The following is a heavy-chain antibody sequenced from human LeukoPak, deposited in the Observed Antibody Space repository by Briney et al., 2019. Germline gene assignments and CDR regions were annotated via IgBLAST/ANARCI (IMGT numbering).Heavy chain of an antibody. V-gene: IGHV4-59*12. CDR3: AREVGYSSSWDYYYYMDV. CDR2: IYYSGST. J-gene: IGHJ6*03. CDR1: GGSISSYY. D-gene: IGHD6-13*01. Sequence: SETLSLTCTVSGGSISSYYWSWTRQPPGKGLEWIGYIYYSGSTNYNPSLKSRVTISVDTSKNTFSLKLSSVTAADTAVYYCAREVGYSSSWDYYYYMDVWGKGTTVTVSS.